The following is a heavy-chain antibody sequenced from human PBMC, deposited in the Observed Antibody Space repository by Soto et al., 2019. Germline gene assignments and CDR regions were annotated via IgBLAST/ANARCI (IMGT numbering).Heavy chain of an antibody. D-gene: IGHD4-17*01. Sequence: PGGSLRLSCAASGFTFSSYAMSWVRQAPGKGLEWVSAISGSGGSTYYADSVKGRFTISRDNSKNTLYLQMNSLRAEDTAVYYCAKILGSFSLRWYLDYWGQGTMVTVYS. J-gene: IGHJ4*02. CDR3: AKILGSFSLRWYLDY. CDR1: GFTFSSYA. CDR2: ISGSGGST. V-gene: IGHV3-23*01.